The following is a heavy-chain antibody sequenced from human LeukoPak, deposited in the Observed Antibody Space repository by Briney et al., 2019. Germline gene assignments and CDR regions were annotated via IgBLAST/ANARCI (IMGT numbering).Heavy chain of an antibody. CDR3: AKDGPHYYDSSGYYYAGSPFDY. CDR1: GFTFGSYA. D-gene: IGHD3-22*01. J-gene: IGHJ4*02. CDR2: ISGSGGST. V-gene: IGHV3-23*01. Sequence: GGSLRLSCAASGFTFGSYAMSWVRQAPGKGPEWVSAISGSGGSTYYADSVKGRFTISRDNSKNTLYLQMNSLRAEDTAVYYCAKDGPHYYDSSGYYYAGSPFDYWGQGTLVTVSS.